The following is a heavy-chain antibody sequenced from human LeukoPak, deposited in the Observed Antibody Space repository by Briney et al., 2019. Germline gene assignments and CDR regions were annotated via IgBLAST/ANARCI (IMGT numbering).Heavy chain of an antibody. V-gene: IGHV1-2*06. D-gene: IGHD3-3*01. J-gene: IGHJ5*02. Sequence: EASVKVSCKASGYTFTGYYMHWVRQAPGQGLEWMGRINPNSGGTNYAQKFQGRVTMTRDTSISTAYMELSRLRSDDTAVYYCARHFRGGYDFWSGYYTGYNWFDPWGQGTLVTVSS. CDR3: ARHFRGGYDFWSGYYTGYNWFDP. CDR2: INPNSGGT. CDR1: GYTFTGYY.